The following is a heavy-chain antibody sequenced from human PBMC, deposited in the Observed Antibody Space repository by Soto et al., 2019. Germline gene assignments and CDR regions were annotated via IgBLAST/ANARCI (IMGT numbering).Heavy chain of an antibody. J-gene: IGHJ5*02. CDR1: GFIFGDYS. CDR2: ISGSSRTL. Sequence: GGSLRLSCEASGFIFGDYSMNWVRQAPGKGLEWVSYISGSSRTLYYADSVRGRFTVSRDNARNSLYLQLNSLRAEDTAVYYCARELKRWLDPWGQGTLVTVSS. V-gene: IGHV3-48*01. CDR3: ARELKRWLDP.